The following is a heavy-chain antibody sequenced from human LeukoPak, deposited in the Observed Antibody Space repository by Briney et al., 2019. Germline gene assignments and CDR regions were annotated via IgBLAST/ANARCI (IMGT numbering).Heavy chain of an antibody. CDR1: GASISAYY. J-gene: IGHJ6*02. V-gene: IGHV4-59*01. Sequence: SETLSLTCTVSGASISAYYWSWIRQPPGKGLEWIGYIHYSGTINYNPSLMSRVTISVDSSKNQFSLRLSSVTAADTAVYFCARGHKGLEVWGQGATVTVSS. CDR3: ARGHKGLEV. CDR2: IHYSGTI.